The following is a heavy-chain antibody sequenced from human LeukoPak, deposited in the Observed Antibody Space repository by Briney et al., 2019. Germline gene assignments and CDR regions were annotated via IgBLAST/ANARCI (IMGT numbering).Heavy chain of an antibody. Sequence: GGSLRLSCAASGFTFDDYTMHWVRQAPGKGLEWVSLISWDGGSTYYADSVKGRFTISRDNSKNSLYLQMNSLRTEDTALYYCAKSTTIFGVVITNGMDVWGQGTTVTVSS. D-gene: IGHD3-3*01. J-gene: IGHJ6*02. V-gene: IGHV3-43*01. CDR3: AKSTTIFGVVITNGMDV. CDR2: ISWDGGST. CDR1: GFTFDDYT.